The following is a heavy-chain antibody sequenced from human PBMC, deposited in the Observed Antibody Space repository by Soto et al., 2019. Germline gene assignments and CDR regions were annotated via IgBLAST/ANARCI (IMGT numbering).Heavy chain of an antibody. CDR3: ARGDISSAYLNSKYAMDV. D-gene: IGHD2-2*01. CDR2: ISSDGGAT. J-gene: IGHJ6*02. CDR1: GFTFSHHL. Sequence: HPGGSLRLSCAASGFTFSHHLMHWVRQAPGKGLVWVARISSDGGATNYAESVKGRFTISRDNTKNTLYVQMSSLTTEDTAVYYCARGDISSAYLNSKYAMDVWGQGNTVTVSS. V-gene: IGHV3-74*01.